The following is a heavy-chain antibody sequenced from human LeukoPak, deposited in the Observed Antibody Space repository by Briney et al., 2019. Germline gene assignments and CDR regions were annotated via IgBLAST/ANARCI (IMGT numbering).Heavy chain of an antibody. D-gene: IGHD6-13*01. CDR2: ISGGGSST. J-gene: IGHJ6*03. Sequence: GGSLRLSCAASGFTFSSYGMTWVRQAPGKGLEWVSAISGGGSSTYYADSVKGRFTISRDNAKNTLYLQMNSLRAEDTAVYYCARVYWQQLVLLGYYHYYMDVWGKGTTVTISS. CDR3: ARVYWQQLVLLGYYHYYMDV. CDR1: GFTFSSYG. V-gene: IGHV3-23*01.